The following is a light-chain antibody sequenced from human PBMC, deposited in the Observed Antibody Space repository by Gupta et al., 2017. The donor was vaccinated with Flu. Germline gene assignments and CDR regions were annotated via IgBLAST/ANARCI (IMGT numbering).Light chain of an antibody. Sequence: QSALTQPPSVSGSPGRSVTISCPGTGSDVGTYNRVSWYRQPPGTAPKLIIYEVSNRPSGVPDRFSGSKSGNTASLTISGLQGEDEADYYCSSYTTSYTFVFGTGTKVTVL. CDR2: EVS. CDR3: SSYTTSYTFV. J-gene: IGLJ1*01. V-gene: IGLV2-18*02. CDR1: GSDVGTYNR.